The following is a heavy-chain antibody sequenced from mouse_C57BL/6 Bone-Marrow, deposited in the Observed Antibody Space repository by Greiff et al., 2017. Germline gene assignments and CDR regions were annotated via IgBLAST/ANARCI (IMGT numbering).Heavy chain of an antibody. V-gene: IGHV1-50*01. Sequence: QVQLQQPGAELVKPGASVKLSCKASGYTFTSYWMQWVKQRPGQGLEWIGEIDPSDSYTNYNQKFKGKATLTVDTSSSTAYMQLSSLTSEDSAVYYCAISRAWFAYWGQGTLVTVSA. CDR3: AISRAWFAY. J-gene: IGHJ3*01. D-gene: IGHD1-1*01. CDR2: IDPSDSYT. CDR1: GYTFTSYW.